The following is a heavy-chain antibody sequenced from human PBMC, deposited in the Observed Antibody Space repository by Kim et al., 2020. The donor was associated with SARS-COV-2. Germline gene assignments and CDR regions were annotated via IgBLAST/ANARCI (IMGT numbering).Heavy chain of an antibody. J-gene: IGHJ6*02. CDR3: AREGYRDGDASDGMDV. V-gene: IGHV1-69*06. CDR2: IIPIFGSA. D-gene: IGHD5-12*01. Sequence: SVKVSCKASGGTFSTYAISWVRQAPGQGLEWMGGIIPIFGSANYAQKFQGRVTITADKSTSTVYMELSSLRSDDTAVYYCAREGYRDGDASDGMDVWGQGTTVTVSS. CDR1: GGTFSTYA.